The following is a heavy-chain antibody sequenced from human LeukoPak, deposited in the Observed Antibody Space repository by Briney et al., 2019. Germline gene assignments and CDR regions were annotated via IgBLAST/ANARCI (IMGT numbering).Heavy chain of an antibody. Sequence: GGSLRLSCAASGFTFSSYAMHWVRQAPGKGLEWVAVISYDGSNKYYADSVKGRFTISRDNSKNTLYLQMNSLRAEDTAVYYCARLTGYSSSWYGGDYWGQGTLVTVSS. D-gene: IGHD6-13*01. V-gene: IGHV3-30*01. CDR1: GFTFSSYA. CDR3: ARLTGYSSSWYGGDY. J-gene: IGHJ4*02. CDR2: ISYDGSNK.